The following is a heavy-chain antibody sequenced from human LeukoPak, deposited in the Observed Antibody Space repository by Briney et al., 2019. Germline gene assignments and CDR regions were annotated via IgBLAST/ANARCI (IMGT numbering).Heavy chain of an antibody. Sequence: GGPLRLSCATSGFTFNNYNMNWVRQAPGRALEWVSSITSSGTYIFYADSVKGRFTISRDNAKNSLYLQMNSLGREDTAVYYCARDPYSGNYGNYYYYYMDVWGKGTTVTISS. V-gene: IGHV3-21*01. CDR3: ARDPYSGNYGNYYYYYMDV. CDR1: GFTFNNYN. D-gene: IGHD1-26*01. J-gene: IGHJ6*03. CDR2: ITSSGTYI.